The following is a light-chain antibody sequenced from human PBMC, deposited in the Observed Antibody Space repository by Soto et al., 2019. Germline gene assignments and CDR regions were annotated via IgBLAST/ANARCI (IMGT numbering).Light chain of an antibody. Sequence: ELVLTQSPGTLSLSPGDSATLPCRDSQSVDSNYLAWYQRKTGQAPRLLIYGESRRATGVPDRLSGSGSGTDLNLTISRLEPEDFAVYFCQKYGSLPGTFGQGTKVDIK. J-gene: IGKJ1*01. CDR2: GES. CDR3: QKYGSLPGT. CDR1: QSVDSNY. V-gene: IGKV3-20*01.